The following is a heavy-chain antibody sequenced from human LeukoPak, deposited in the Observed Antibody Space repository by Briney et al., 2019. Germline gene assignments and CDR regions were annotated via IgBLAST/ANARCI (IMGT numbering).Heavy chain of an antibody. V-gene: IGHV3-7*02. CDR2: IKQDGSEK. J-gene: IGHJ4*02. CDR1: GFTFSTYW. Sequence: GGSLRLSCAASGFTFSTYWMSWVRQAPGKGLEWVANIKQDGSEKYYVDSVKGRFTISRDNAKNSLYLQMNSLRDEDTAVYYCARGGVYDSSGYYLIDFWGQGTLVTVSS. CDR3: ARGGVYDSSGYYLIDF. D-gene: IGHD3-22*01.